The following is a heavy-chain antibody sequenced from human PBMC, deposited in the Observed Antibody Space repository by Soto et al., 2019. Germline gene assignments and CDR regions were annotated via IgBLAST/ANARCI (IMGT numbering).Heavy chain of an antibody. CDR2: IYWDDDK. J-gene: IGHJ6*02. CDR3: AHTWGRSPSPAAMDV. CDR1: GFSLSTSGVG. Sequence: QITLKESGPPLVKPTQTLTLTCTFSGFSLSTSGVGVGWIRQPPGKALEWLALIYWDDDKRYSPSLKSRLTITNDSSKNQVVLTMTNMDPVDTATYYCAHTWGRSPSPAAMDVWGQGTTVTVSS. D-gene: IGHD7-27*01. V-gene: IGHV2-5*02.